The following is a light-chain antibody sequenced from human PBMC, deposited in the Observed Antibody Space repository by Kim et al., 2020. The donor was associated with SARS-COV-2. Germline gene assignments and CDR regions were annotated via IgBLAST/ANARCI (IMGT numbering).Light chain of an antibody. V-gene: IGKV3-15*01. CDR2: GAS. CDR1: QGVSSN. J-gene: IGKJ2*01. CDR3: QQYNNWPLYT. Sequence: VSPGETATHSCRASQGVSSNLAWYQQKPGQAPRLLIYGASTRATGIPARFSGSGSGTEFTLTISSLQSEDFAVYYCQQYNNWPLYTFGQGTKLEI.